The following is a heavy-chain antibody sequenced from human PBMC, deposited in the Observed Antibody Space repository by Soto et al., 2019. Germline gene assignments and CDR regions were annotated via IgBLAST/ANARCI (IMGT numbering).Heavy chain of an antibody. J-gene: IGHJ3*01. CDR1: GVTFSSND. D-gene: IGHD3-22*01. V-gene: IGHV3-53*01. CDR2: IYSGGST. CDR3: ATRPLLPGAP. Sequence: EVQLVESGGGLIQPGGSLRLSCAASGVTFSSNDMNWVRQAPGKGLEWVSLIYSGGSTYYADSVNGRFTISRDNSKNTLYLQMSSLIAEDTAVYYCATRPLLPGAPWGQGTMVTVSS.